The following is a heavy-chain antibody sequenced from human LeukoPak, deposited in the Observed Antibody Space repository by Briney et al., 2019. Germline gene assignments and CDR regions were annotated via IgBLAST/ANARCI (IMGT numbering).Heavy chain of an antibody. CDR3: ARGVHAIFGANYFDY. D-gene: IGHD3-10*01. Sequence: GASVKVSCKASGYTFTSYYMHWVRQAPGQGLEWMGIINPSGGSTSYAQKFQGRVTMTRDTSTSTVYMELSSLRSEDTAVYYCARGVHAIFGANYFDYWGQGTLVTVSS. V-gene: IGHV1-46*01. J-gene: IGHJ4*02. CDR1: GYTFTSYY. CDR2: INPSGGST.